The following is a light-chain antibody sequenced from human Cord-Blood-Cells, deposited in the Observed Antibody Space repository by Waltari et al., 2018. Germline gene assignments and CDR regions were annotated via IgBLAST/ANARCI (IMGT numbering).Light chain of an antibody. CDR3: AAWDDSLSGPV. V-gene: IGLV1-47*01. CDR1: SSNTGSNY. Sequence: QSVLTQPPSASGTPGPRVTLSCSGSSSNTGSNYVYWYQQLPGTAPKLLIYRNNQRPSGVPDRFSGSKSGTSASLAISGLRSEDEADYYCAAWDDSLSGPVFGGGTKLTVL. J-gene: IGLJ3*02. CDR2: RNN.